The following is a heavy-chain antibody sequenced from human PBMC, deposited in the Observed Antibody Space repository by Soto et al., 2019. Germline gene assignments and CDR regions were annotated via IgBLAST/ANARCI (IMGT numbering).Heavy chain of an antibody. J-gene: IGHJ4*02. V-gene: IGHV2-5*02. Sequence: QITLNESGPTPVKPTQTLTLTCTFSGFSLSTRGVAVGWIRQPPVKALEWLALLYWDDDERYSPSLMSRLTITNDTSKTHVFLTMTNVDPVDTATSYCAHRPRGFTYFFDYWGQGTLVTVSS. CDR3: AHRPRGFTYFFDY. CDR1: GFSLSTRGVA. CDR2: LYWDDDE.